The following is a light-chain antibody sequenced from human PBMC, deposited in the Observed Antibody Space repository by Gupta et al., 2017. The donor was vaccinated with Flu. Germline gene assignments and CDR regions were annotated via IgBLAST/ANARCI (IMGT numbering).Light chain of an antibody. J-gene: IGKJ4*01. CDR2: AAS. CDR1: QRISRS. Sequence: EIVLTQSPATLSLAPGERATLSCRASQRISRSLAWYQQKPGQAPRLLIYAASDRPTGIPDRFSGSGSGTDFTLTISSLEPEDFAVYYCQQRTTWPQALTFGGGTKVEMK. CDR3: QQRTTWPQALT. V-gene: IGKV3-11*01.